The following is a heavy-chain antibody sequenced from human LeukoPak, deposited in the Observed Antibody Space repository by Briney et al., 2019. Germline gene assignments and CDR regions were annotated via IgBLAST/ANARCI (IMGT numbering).Heavy chain of an antibody. CDR2: ISGSGGST. CDR1: GFTFSSCA. Sequence: GGSLRLSCAASGFTFSSCAMSWVRQAPGKGLEWVSTISGSGGSTYYADSVKGRFTISRDNSKNTLYLQMNSLRAEDTAVYYCARSSSGGYGYWGQGTLVTVSS. D-gene: IGHD6-19*01. CDR3: ARSSSGGYGY. J-gene: IGHJ4*02. V-gene: IGHV3-23*01.